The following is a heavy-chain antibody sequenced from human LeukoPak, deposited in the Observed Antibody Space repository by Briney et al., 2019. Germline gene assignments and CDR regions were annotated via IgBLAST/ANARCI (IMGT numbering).Heavy chain of an antibody. CDR1: RFTFSSYG. J-gene: IGHJ6*02. CDR2: ISGSGGSA. Sequence: AGSLRLSCAASRFTFSSYGMSWVRQAPGKGLEWVSAISGSGGSAYYADSVKGRFTISRDNSKNTLFLQMNSLRAEDTAVYYCAKVDAMDPYYYYAMDVWGQGTTVTVSS. CDR3: AKVDAMDPYYYYAMDV. D-gene: IGHD5-18*01. V-gene: IGHV3-23*01.